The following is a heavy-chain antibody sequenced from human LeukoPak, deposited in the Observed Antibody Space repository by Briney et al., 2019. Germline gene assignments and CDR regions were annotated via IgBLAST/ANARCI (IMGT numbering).Heavy chain of an antibody. V-gene: IGHV3-48*01. Sequence: GGSLRLSCAASGFTFSTYSMNWVRQAPGKGLEWVSYISSSCSTIYYADSVKGRFTISRDNAKNSLYLQMNSLRAEDTAVYYCARGSTYYDSSGQVPFDYWGQGTLVTVSS. CDR3: ARGSTYYDSSGQVPFDY. CDR1: GFTFSTYS. CDR2: ISSSCSTI. D-gene: IGHD3-22*01. J-gene: IGHJ4*02.